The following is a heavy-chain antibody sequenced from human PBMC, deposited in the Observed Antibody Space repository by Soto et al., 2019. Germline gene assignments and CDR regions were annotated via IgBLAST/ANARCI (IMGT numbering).Heavy chain of an antibody. CDR2: IYYSGST. Sequence: SETLSLTCTVSGGSISSGGYYWSWIRQHPGKGLEWIGYIYYSGSTYYNPSLKSRVTISVDTSKNQFSLKLSSVTAADTAVYYCARGHLVFGSGSSPNWFDPWGQGTLVTVSS. CDR3: ARGHLVFGSGSSPNWFDP. J-gene: IGHJ5*02. D-gene: IGHD6-19*01. V-gene: IGHV4-31*03. CDR1: GGSISSGGYY.